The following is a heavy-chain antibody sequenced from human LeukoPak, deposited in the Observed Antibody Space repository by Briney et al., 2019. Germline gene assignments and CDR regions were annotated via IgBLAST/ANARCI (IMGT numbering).Heavy chain of an antibody. J-gene: IGHJ4*02. CDR2: INAGNGNT. V-gene: IGHV1-3*01. D-gene: IGHD3-22*01. Sequence: GASVKVSCKASGYTFTSYAMHWVRQAPGQRLEWMGWINAGNGNTKYSQKFQGRVTITRDTSASTAYMELSSLRSEDTAVYYCARPYYYDSSGYYWGDGGDSQYYFDYWGQGTLVTVSS. CDR1: GYTFTSYA. CDR3: ARPYYYDSSGYYWGDGGDSQYYFDY.